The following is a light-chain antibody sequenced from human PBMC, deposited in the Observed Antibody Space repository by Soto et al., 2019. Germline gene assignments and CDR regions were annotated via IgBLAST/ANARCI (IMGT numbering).Light chain of an antibody. CDR1: QTVSSSY. V-gene: IGKV3-20*01. CDR3: QQYCQQYGSSPPSWT. Sequence: ETVLTQSPGTLSLSPGERATLSCRANQTVSSSYLAWYQQKPGQAPRLLIYGASSRATGIPDRFSGSGSGTDFTLTISRLEPEDFAVYYCQQYCQQYGSSPPSWTFGQGTRVEIK. CDR2: GAS. J-gene: IGKJ1*01.